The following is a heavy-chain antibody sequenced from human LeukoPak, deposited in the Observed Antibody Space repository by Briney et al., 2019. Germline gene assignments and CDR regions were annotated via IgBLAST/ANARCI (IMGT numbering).Heavy chain of an antibody. V-gene: IGHV3-53*01. J-gene: IGHJ4*02. D-gene: IGHD3-10*01. CDR1: GFTVSNSY. CDR3: AKDPYYGSGSYYNH. CDR2: IYSGGST. Sequence: GGSLRLSCAASGFTVSNSYMSWVRQAPGKGLEWVSVIYSGGSTFYADSVKGRFTISRDNSKNTLYLQMNSLRAEDTAVYYCAKDPYYGSGSYYNHWGQGTLVTVSS.